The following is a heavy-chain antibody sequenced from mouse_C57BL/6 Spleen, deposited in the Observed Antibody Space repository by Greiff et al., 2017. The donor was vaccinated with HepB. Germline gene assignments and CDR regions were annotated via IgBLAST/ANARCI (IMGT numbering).Heavy chain of an antibody. CDR1: GFTFTDYE. D-gene: IGHD3-1*01. J-gene: IGHJ2*01. CDR2: IDPETGGT. CDR3: TRSGGDY. V-gene: IGHV1-15*01. Sequence: VKLMESGAELVRPGASVTLSCKASGFTFTDYEMHWVKQTPVHGLEWIGAIDPETGGTAYNQKFKGKAILTADKSSSTAYMELRSLTSEDSAVYYCTRSGGDYWGQGTTLTVSS.